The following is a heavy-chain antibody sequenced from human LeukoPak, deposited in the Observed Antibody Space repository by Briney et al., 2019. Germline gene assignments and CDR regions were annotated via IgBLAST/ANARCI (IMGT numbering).Heavy chain of an antibody. CDR2: INHSGST. V-gene: IGHV4-34*01. J-gene: IGHJ4*02. CDR1: GGSFSGYY. Sequence: SETRSLTCAVYGGSFSGYYWSWIRQPPGKGLEWIGEINHSGSTNYNPSLKSRVTISVDTPKIQFSLKLSSVTAADTAVYYCARGRITMVRAPEGYFDYWGQGTLVTVSS. CDR3: ARGRITMVRAPEGYFDY. D-gene: IGHD3-10*01.